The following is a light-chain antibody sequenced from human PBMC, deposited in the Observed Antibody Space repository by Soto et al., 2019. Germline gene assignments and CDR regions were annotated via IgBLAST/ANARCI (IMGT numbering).Light chain of an antibody. J-gene: IGKJ4*01. CDR2: DAS. V-gene: IGKV1-39*01. CDR1: QRISSY. Sequence: DILMTQTPSSLSSSAVGRGTSTCRASQRISSYLNWYQQKPGKAPNRLIWDASTWQSGVPSRFSGSGSGTDFTLTISSLQPEDVATYYCQKYNSAPLTCGGGTKGDIK. CDR3: QKYNSAPLT.